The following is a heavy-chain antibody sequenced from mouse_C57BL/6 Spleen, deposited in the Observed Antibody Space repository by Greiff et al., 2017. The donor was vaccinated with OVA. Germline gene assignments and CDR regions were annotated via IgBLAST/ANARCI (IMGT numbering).Heavy chain of an antibody. V-gene: IGHV1-18*01. D-gene: IGHD2-4*01. CDR3: ARRALYYDYLYAMDY. CDR2: INPNNGGT. Sequence: EVQLQQSGPELVKPGASVKIPCKASGYTFTDYNMDWVKQSHGKSLEWIGDINPNNGGTIYNQKFKGKATLTVDKSSSTAYMELRSLTSEDTAVYYCARRALYYDYLYAMDYWGQGTSVTVSS. J-gene: IGHJ4*01. CDR1: GYTFTDYN.